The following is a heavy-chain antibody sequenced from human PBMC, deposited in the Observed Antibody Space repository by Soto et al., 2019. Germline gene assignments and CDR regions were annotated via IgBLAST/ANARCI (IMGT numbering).Heavy chain of an antibody. V-gene: IGHV3-23*01. Sequence: GGSLRLSCAASGFTFSSYAMSWVRQAPGKGLEWVSSISGSGGGTYYADSVKGRFTFSRDNSKNTLYLQMNSLRAEDTAVYYCAKFGMATTKRSPPYYIDYGAQGALVTV. J-gene: IGHJ4*02. CDR1: GFTFSSYA. D-gene: IGHD1-1*01. CDR3: AKFGMATTKRSPPYYIDY. CDR2: ISGSGGGT.